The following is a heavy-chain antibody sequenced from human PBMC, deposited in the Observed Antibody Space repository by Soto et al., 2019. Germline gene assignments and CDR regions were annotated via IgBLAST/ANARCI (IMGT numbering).Heavy chain of an antibody. CDR1: GGSISSYY. CDR2: IYYSGST. V-gene: IGHV4-59*01. D-gene: IGHD4-17*01. J-gene: IGHJ6*02. CDR3: ARDPPWRDYGGNSKPSGMDV. Sequence: SETLSLTCTVSGGSISSYYWSWIRQPPGKGLEWIGYIYYSGSTNYNPSLKSRVTISVDTSKNQFSLKLSSVTAADTAVYYCARDPPWRDYGGNSKPSGMDVWGQVTTVTVSS.